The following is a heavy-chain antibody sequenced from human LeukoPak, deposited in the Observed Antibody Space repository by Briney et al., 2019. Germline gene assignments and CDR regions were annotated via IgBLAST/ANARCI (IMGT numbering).Heavy chain of an antibody. D-gene: IGHD3-22*01. V-gene: IGHV1-8*02. J-gene: IGHJ4*02. Sequence: ASVKVSCKASGYTFTFYDINWVRQATGQGLEWMGWMNPNSGNTGYAQNFLGRVTMTTDTSTSTAYMDLRSLRSDDTAVYYCARDRHRRHYYDSSLHPPLDYWGQGTLVTVSS. CDR2: MNPNSGNT. CDR1: GYTFTFYD. CDR3: ARDRHRRHYYDSSLHPPLDY.